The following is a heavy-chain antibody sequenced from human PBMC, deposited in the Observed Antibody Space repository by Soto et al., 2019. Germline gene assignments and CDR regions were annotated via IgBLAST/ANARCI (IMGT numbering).Heavy chain of an antibody. Sequence: SETLSLTCTVSGGSGDSNRYYWAWIRQPTGKGLELIGYNSYSGSTDYNPSLKSRVTISVDTSKNQFSLKLSSATAADTAVYYCARHGGSYSFDYWGQGTLVTVSS. CDR1: GGSGDSNRYY. D-gene: IGHD1-26*01. J-gene: IGHJ4*02. CDR3: ARHGGSYSFDY. V-gene: IGHV4-61*05. CDR2: NSYSGST.